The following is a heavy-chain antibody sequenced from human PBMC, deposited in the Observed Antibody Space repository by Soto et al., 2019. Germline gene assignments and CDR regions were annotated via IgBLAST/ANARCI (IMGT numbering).Heavy chain of an antibody. Sequence: GASVKVSCKASGYTFTSYYMHWVRQAPGQGLEWMGIINPSGGSTSYAQKFQGRVTMTRDTSTSTVYMELSSLRSEGTAVYYCARDSTAVAGVYYYYGMDVWGQGTTVTVSS. D-gene: IGHD6-19*01. J-gene: IGHJ6*02. CDR1: GYTFTSYY. V-gene: IGHV1-46*01. CDR2: INPSGGST. CDR3: ARDSTAVAGVYYYYGMDV.